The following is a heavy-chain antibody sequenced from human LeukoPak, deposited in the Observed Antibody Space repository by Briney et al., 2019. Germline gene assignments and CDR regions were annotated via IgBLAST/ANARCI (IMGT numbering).Heavy chain of an antibody. D-gene: IGHD1-1*01. Sequence: ASVTVSCTASGYTFTSYYMHWVRQAPGQGLEWMGIINPSGGSTSYAQKFQGRVTMTRDTSTSTVYMELSSLRSEDTAVYYCARETKPTTEFDYWGQGTLATVSS. CDR2: INPSGGST. CDR3: ARETKPTTEFDY. V-gene: IGHV1-46*01. J-gene: IGHJ4*02. CDR1: GYTFTSYY.